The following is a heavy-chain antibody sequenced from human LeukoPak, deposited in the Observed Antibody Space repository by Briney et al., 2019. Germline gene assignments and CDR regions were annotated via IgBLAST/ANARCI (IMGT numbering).Heavy chain of an antibody. Sequence: GGSLRLSCAASGFTFSGSAMHWVRQASGKGLEWVGRIRGKANNYATAYAASVKGRFTISRDDSKNTAYLQMNSLKTEDTAVYYCTMGATTLDYWGQGTLVTVSS. CDR1: GFTFSGSA. CDR2: IRGKANNYAT. D-gene: IGHD1-26*01. CDR3: TMGATTLDY. V-gene: IGHV3-73*01. J-gene: IGHJ4*02.